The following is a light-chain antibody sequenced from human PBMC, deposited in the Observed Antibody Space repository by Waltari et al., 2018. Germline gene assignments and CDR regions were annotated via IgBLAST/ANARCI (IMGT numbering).Light chain of an antibody. CDR1: QSLSSF. Sequence: EIVLTQSPATLSLSPGERATLSCRASQSLSSFLAWYPQKPGQAPRLLVYDASNRATGIPARFSGSGSGTDFTLTISSLEPEDFAVYYCQQRSNWPLTFGGGTKVEIK. J-gene: IGKJ4*01. V-gene: IGKV3-11*01. CDR2: DAS. CDR3: QQRSNWPLT.